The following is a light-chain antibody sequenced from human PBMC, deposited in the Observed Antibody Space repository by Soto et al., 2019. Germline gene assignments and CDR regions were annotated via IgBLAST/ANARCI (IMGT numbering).Light chain of an antibody. V-gene: IGKV1-39*01. CDR1: QSISTY. Sequence: DLQMTQSPSTLSASVGDRVTITCRASQSISTYLNWYQQKLGRAPTLLIYAASSLQSGVPSRFRGGGSGTDFTLTISSLQPEDFAMYFCQQCYSSPRTFGQGTKVEIK. CDR2: AAS. J-gene: IGKJ1*01. CDR3: QQCYSSPRT.